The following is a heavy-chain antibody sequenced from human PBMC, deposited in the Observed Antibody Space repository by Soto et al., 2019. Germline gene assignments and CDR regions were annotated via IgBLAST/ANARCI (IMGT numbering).Heavy chain of an antibody. J-gene: IGHJ4*02. CDR3: ARGGGSLIDY. CDR1: GFTFSSYA. V-gene: IGHV3-64*01. CDR2: ISSNGGST. Sequence: EVQLVESGGGLVQPGGSLRLSCAASGFTFSSYAMHWVRQAPGEGLEYVSAISSNGGSTYYANSVKGRFTISRDNSKNTLYLQMGSLRAEDMAVYYCARGGGSLIDYWGQGTLVTVSS. D-gene: IGHD1-26*01.